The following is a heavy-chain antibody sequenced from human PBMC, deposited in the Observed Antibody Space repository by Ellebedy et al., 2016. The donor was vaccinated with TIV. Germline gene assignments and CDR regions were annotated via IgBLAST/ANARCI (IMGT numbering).Heavy chain of an antibody. J-gene: IGHJ3*02. CDR3: VRDTHWGFDM. CDR1: GFAFSDFS. Sequence: PGGSLRLSCAASGFAFSDFSIHWIRQAPGKGLEWVSYIETDGVARYYAGSVKGRVTTSRDNAKNSLYLEMDSLRDEDTAVYYCVRDTHWGFDMWGQGTMVTVSS. V-gene: IGHV3-48*02. D-gene: IGHD7-27*01. CDR2: IETDGVAR.